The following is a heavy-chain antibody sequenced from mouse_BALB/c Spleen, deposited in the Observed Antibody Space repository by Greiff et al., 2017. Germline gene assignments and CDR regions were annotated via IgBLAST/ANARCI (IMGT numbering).Heavy chain of an antibody. J-gene: IGHJ4*01. D-gene: IGHD4-1*01. CDR2: IWSGGST. CDR1: GFSLTSYD. CDR3: GRTLGEYAMDY. V-gene: IGHV2-2*02. Sequence: VQLVESGPGLVQPSQCLSITCTVSGFSLTSYDVHWVRQSPGKGLEWLGLIWSGGSTDYNAAFISRLSISKDNSKSHVFFKMNSLQANDTAIYYCGRTLGEYAMDYWGQGTSVTVSS.